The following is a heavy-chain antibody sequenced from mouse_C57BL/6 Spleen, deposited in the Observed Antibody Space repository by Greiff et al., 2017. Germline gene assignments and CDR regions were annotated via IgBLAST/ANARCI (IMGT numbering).Heavy chain of an antibody. CDR3: TTITTVEYFDV. J-gene: IGHJ1*03. Sequence: EVQLQQSGAELVRPGASVKLSCTASGFNINDYYMHWVKQRPDQGLEWIGSIAPEDGDTEYAPKFQGKATMTADTSTNTAYLQLSSLTSEDTAVYYCTTITTVEYFDVWGTGTTVTVSS. CDR1: GFNINDYY. D-gene: IGHD1-1*01. CDR2: IAPEDGDT. V-gene: IGHV14-1*01.